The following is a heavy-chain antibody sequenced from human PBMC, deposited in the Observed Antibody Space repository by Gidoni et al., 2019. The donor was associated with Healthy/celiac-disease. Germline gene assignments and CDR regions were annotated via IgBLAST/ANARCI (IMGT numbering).Heavy chain of an antibody. V-gene: IGHV3-11*06. J-gene: IGHJ5*02. D-gene: IGHD1-26*01. CDR3: ARDRFDGSYLGWFDP. Sequence: QVQLVESGGGLVKPGGSLRLSCAASGFTFSDYYMSWIRQAPGKGLEWVSYISSSSSYTNYADSVKGRFTISRDNAKNSLYLQMNSLRAEDTAVYYCARDRFDGSYLGWFDPWGQGTLVTVSS. CDR2: ISSSSSYT. CDR1: GFTFSDYY.